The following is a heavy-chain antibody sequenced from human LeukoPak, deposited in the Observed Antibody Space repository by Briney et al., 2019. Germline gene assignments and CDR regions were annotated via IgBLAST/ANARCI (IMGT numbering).Heavy chain of an antibody. CDR1: GGSFSGYF. CDR2: INHSGGT. CDR3: ARGRGRSFNP. J-gene: IGHJ5*02. D-gene: IGHD3-16*01. V-gene: IGHV4-34*01. Sequence: SETLSLTCAVYGGSFSGYFWSWIRQPPGKGLEWIGEINHSGGTNYNPSLKSRVTISVDTSKNQFSLKLSSVTAADTAVYYCARGRGRSFNPWGQGTLVTVSS.